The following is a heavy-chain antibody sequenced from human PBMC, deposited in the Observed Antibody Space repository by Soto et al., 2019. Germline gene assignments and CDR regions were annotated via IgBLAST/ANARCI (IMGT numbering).Heavy chain of an antibody. CDR1: GFTFSSYS. Sequence: GGSRLSCAASGFTFSSYSVTWVRQAPGKGLEWVSSSSSSGSYIYYADSVKGRFTISRDNAKNSLYLQMNSLRAEDTAVYYCARVSQGRYYYYYAMDVWGQGTTVTVSS. CDR2: SSSSGSYI. CDR3: ARVSQGRYYYYYAMDV. J-gene: IGHJ6*02. V-gene: IGHV3-21*01. D-gene: IGHD2-15*01.